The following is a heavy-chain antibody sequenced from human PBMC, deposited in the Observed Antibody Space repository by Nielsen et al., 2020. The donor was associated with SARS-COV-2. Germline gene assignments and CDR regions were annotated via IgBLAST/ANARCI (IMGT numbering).Heavy chain of an antibody. V-gene: IGHV3-33*08. CDR2: IWYDGSNK. J-gene: IGHJ4*02. D-gene: IGHD3-16*02. Sequence: GGSLRLSCAASGFTFSSYSMNWVRQAPGKGLEWVAVIWYDGSNKYYADSVKGRFTISRDNSKNTLYLQMNSLRAEDTAVYYCAREVIGYFDYWGQGTLVTVSS. CDR1: GFTFSSYS. CDR3: AREVIGYFDY.